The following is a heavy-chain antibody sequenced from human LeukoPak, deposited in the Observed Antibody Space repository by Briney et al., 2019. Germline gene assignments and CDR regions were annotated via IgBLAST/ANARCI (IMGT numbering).Heavy chain of an antibody. Sequence: ASVKVSCKASGYTFTSYGISWVRQAPGQGLEWMGWISTYSGNTNYAQKLQGRVTIAADESTSTAYVELSSLRSEDTAVYYCARGQTAPLNYYYGMDVWGQGTTVTVSS. CDR3: ARGQTAPLNYYYGMDV. D-gene: IGHD2-21*02. CDR1: GYTFTSYG. J-gene: IGHJ6*02. CDR2: ISTYSGNT. V-gene: IGHV1-18*01.